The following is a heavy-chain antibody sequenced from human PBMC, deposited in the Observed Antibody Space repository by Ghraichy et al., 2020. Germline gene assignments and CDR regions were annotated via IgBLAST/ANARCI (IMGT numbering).Heavy chain of an antibody. CDR1: GDSVNSETHY. J-gene: IGHJ4*02. D-gene: IGHD3-10*01. Sequence: ETLSLTCTVSGDSVNSETHYWSWIRQPTGKGLEWIAYIYNTGRTDSTPSLKSRVTVSIDTSSNQFSLKLNSVTAADTAVSYCARSVRGRAPDYWGQGTLVTVSS. CDR3: ARSVRGRAPDY. CDR2: IYNTGRT. V-gene: IGHV4-61*01.